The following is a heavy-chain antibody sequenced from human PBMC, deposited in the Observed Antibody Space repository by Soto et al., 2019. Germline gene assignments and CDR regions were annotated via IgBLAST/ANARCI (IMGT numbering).Heavy chain of an antibody. J-gene: IGHJ3*02. V-gene: IGHV4-31*03. CDR2: IYYSGST. CDR1: GGSISSGGYY. CDR3: ARDTELGAFDI. D-gene: IGHD1-26*01. Sequence: QVQLQESGPGLVKPSQTLSLTCTVSGGSISSGGYYWSWIRQHPGKGLEWIGYIYYSGSTYYNPSLKIRVTISVDTSKNQCSLKLSSVTAADTAVYYCARDTELGAFDIWGQGTMVTVSS.